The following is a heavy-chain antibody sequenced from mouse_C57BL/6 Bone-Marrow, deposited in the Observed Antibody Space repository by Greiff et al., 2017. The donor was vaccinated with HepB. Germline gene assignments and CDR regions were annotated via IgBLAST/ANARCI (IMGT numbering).Heavy chain of an antibody. D-gene: IGHD1-1*01. V-gene: IGHV1-50*01. J-gene: IGHJ1*03. CDR1: GYTFTSYW. CDR3: ARSDYYGSSPWWYFDV. Sequence: QVQLQQPGAELVKPGASVKLSCKASGYTFTSYWMQWVKQRPRQGLEWIGEIDPSDSYTNYNQKFKGKATLTVDTSSSTAYMQLSSLTSEDSAVYYCARSDYYGSSPWWYFDVWGTGTTVTVSS. CDR2: IDPSDSYT.